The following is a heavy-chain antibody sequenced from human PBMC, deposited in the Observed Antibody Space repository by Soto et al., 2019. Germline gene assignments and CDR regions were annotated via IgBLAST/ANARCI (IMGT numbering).Heavy chain of an antibody. CDR2: IIPIFGTT. V-gene: IGHV1-69*01. Sequence: VQLVQSGAEVKKPGSSVRVSCKASGGTFSSLAINWVRQAPGQGLEWMGGIIPIFGTTKHAEKFRGRVTITADESTSTISLELSDLRSEDTAIYYCARKRGEEHWYGYSPLDYKNYSGMDVWGQGTTVTVSS. CDR3: ARKRGEEHWYGYSPLDYKNYSGMDV. J-gene: IGHJ6*02. CDR1: GGTFSSLA. D-gene: IGHD5-18*01.